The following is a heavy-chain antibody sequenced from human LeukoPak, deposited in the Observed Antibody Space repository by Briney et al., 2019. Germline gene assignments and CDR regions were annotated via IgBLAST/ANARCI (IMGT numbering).Heavy chain of an antibody. CDR2: IYYSGST. Sequence: SETLSLTCTVSGGSISSYYWSWIWQPPGKGLEWIGYIYYSGSTNYNPSLKSRVTISVDTSKNQFSLKLSPVTAADTAVYYCARGDPTFDYWGQGTLVTVSS. V-gene: IGHV4-59*01. CDR3: ARGDPTFDY. J-gene: IGHJ4*02. CDR1: GGSISSYY.